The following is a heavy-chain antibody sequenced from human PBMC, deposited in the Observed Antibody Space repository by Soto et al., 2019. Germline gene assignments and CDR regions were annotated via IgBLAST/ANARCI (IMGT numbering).Heavy chain of an antibody. CDR2: IYYGGST. Sequence: LETMSLTCSVSGGSLSSYYLSWIRPHPGKGLEWIGYIYYGGSTNYNPSLKSRVTISVDTSKNQFSLKLSSVTAADTAVYYCARGARVRGVKLDYWGQGTLVTVSS. V-gene: IGHV4-59*01. CDR1: GGSLSSYY. CDR3: ARGARVRGVKLDY. J-gene: IGHJ4*02. D-gene: IGHD3-10*01.